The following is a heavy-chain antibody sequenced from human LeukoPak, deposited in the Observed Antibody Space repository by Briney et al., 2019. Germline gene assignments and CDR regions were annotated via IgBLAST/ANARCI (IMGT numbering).Heavy chain of an antibody. Sequence: PSETLSLTCAVYGGSFSGYYWSWIRQPPGKGLEWIGEINHSGSTKHGGSTNYNPSLKSRVTISVDTSKNQFSLKLSSVTAADTAVYYCARDPEFDYWGQGTLVTVSS. CDR3: ARDPEFDY. CDR1: GGSFSGYY. J-gene: IGHJ4*02. V-gene: IGHV4-34*01. CDR2: INHSGSTKHGGST.